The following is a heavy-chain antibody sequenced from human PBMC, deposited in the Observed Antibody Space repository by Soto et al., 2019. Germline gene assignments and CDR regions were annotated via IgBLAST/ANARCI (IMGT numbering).Heavy chain of an antibody. Sequence: GGSLRLSCAASGFTFSNAWMNWVRQAPGKGLEWVGRIKSKTDGGTTDYAAPVKGRFTISRDDSKNTLYLQMNSLKTEDTAVYYCTTTVTGVLGYYYGMDVWGQGTTVTVSS. V-gene: IGHV3-15*07. CDR3: TTTVTGVLGYYYGMDV. J-gene: IGHJ6*02. D-gene: IGHD4-4*01. CDR1: GFTFSNAW. CDR2: IKSKTDGGTT.